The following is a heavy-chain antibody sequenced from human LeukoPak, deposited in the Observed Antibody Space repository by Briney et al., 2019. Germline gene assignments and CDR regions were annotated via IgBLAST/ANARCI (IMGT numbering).Heavy chain of an antibody. Sequence: SETLSLTCTVSGGSIRSSYYYWGWIRQPPGKGLEWIGSIYDSGSTYYNPSLKSRVTISVDTSKNQFSLKLNSVTAADTAVYYCARASRGSYLDAFDIWGQGTMVTVSS. CDR3: ARASRGSYLDAFDI. V-gene: IGHV4-39*01. J-gene: IGHJ3*02. CDR1: GGSIRSSYYY. CDR2: IYDSGST. D-gene: IGHD1-26*01.